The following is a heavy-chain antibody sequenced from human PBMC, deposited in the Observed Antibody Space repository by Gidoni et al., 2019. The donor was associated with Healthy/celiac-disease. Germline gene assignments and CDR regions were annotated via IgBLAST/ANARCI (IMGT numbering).Heavy chain of an antibody. V-gene: IGHV3-48*01. CDR1: GFTFSSYS. CDR2: ISSSSSTI. D-gene: IGHD2-2*01. J-gene: IGHJ6*02. Sequence: EVQLVESGGGLVQPGGSLRLSCAASGFTFSSYSMNWVRQAPGKGLEWVSYISSSSSTIYYADSVKGRFTISRDNAKNSLYLQMNSLRAEDTAVYYCARCGIVVVPAGPLYYYYGMDVWGQGTTVTVSS. CDR3: ARCGIVVVPAGPLYYYYGMDV.